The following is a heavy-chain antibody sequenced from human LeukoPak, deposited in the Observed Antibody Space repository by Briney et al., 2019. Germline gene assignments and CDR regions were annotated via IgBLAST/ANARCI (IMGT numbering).Heavy chain of an antibody. CDR1: GGSISSSSYY. Sequence: SSETLSLTCTVSGGSISSSSYYWGWIRQPPGKGLEWIGSIYYSGSTYYNPSLKSRVTISVDTSKNQFSLKLSSVTAADTAVYYCARLISSPWGQGTLVTVSS. CDR2: IYYSGST. J-gene: IGHJ5*02. CDR3: ARLISSP. V-gene: IGHV4-39*01.